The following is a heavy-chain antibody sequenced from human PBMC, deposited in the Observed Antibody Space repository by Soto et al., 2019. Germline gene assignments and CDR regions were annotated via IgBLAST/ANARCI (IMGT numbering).Heavy chain of an antibody. Sequence: EVQLVESGGDLVNPGGSLRLSCAASGFSFTNAWMNWVRQAPGRGLEWVGQITSITDRGITIYAAAVKGRFSISRDDSNNTVFLKMSSLKCEDTGVYYCTTALLRVGATIGAFDIWGQGTMVTVFS. V-gene: IGHV3-15*07. CDR1: GFSFTNAW. J-gene: IGHJ3*02. CDR3: TTALLRVGATIGAFDI. CDR2: ITSITDRGIT. D-gene: IGHD1-26*01.